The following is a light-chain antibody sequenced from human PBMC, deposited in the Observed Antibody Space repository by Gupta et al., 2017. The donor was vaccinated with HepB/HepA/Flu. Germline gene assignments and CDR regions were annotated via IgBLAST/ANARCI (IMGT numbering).Light chain of an antibody. Sequence: QSALTQPASVSGSPGQSLTISCTGTSSDVGGYNYVSCYQQHPAKDPKLMIYVVSNRPSGVSNRFSCYKAGNTASPTTSGLQAEEEADDYCSSYTSSSTLWVFGGGTKLTVL. V-gene: IGLV2-14*03. CDR1: SSDVGGYNY. CDR2: VVS. J-gene: IGLJ3*02. CDR3: SSYTSSSTLWV.